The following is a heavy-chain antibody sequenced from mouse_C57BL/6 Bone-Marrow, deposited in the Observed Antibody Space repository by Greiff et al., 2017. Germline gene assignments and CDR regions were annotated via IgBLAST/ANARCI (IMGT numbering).Heavy chain of an antibody. V-gene: IGHV1-69*01. CDR1: GYTFTSYW. CDR3: ARFGYD. Sequence: QVQLQQPGAELVMPGASVKLSCKASGYTFTSYWMHWVKQRPGQGLEWIGEIDPSDSYTNYNQKFKGKSTLTVDKSSSTAYMQLSRLTSEDSAVYYCARFGYDWGQGTLVTVSA. J-gene: IGHJ3*01. CDR2: IDPSDSYT. D-gene: IGHD2-2*01.